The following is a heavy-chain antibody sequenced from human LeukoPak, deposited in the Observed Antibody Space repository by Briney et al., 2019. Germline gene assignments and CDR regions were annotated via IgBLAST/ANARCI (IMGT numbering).Heavy chain of an antibody. J-gene: IGHJ4*02. CDR1: GFIFSSYG. CDR3: AKDKSRIESRPYNWNYADY. Sequence: PGWSLRLSCAASGFIFSSYGMNWVRQAPGKGLEGVAVISYDGSNKYYADSVKGRLTISRDNYKNTLYLLMNSLRAECTAVYYCAKDKSRIESRPYNWNYADYWGQGTLVTVSS. D-gene: IGHD1-20*01. V-gene: IGHV3-30*18. CDR2: ISYDGSNK.